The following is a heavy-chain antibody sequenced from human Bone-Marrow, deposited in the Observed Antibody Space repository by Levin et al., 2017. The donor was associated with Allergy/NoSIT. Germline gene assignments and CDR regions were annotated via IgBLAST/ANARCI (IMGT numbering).Heavy chain of an antibody. V-gene: IGHV3-7*01. CDR2: IKEDGSEK. CDR3: ARDQFRRATIGARWFDP. CDR1: GFTFSNSW. J-gene: IGHJ5*02. D-gene: IGHD5-24*01. Sequence: GESLKISCAASGFTFSNSWMSWVRQAPGKGLEWVANIKEDGSEKYYVDSVKGRFTISRDNAKNSLFVQMNSLRVEDTAVYYCARDQFRRATIGARWFDPWGQGTLVTVFS.